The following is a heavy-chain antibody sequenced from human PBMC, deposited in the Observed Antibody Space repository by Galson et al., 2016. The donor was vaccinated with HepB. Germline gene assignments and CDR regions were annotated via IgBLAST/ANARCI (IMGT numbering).Heavy chain of an antibody. CDR3: ARTRSDWYYFDY. D-gene: IGHD3-9*01. CDR1: GSTVSSNY. J-gene: IGHJ4*02. CDR2: IYSGGST. Sequence: SLRLSCAASGSTVSSNYMSWVRQAPGKGLEWVSVIYSGGSTHYADSVKGRFTISRDNPKNTLYLQMNSLRADDTAAYYCARTRSDWYYFDYWGQGTLVTVSS. V-gene: IGHV3-66*01.